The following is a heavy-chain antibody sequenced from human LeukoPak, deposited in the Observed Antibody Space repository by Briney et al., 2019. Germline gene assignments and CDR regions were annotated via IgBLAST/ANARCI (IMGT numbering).Heavy chain of an antibody. V-gene: IGHV3-48*03. CDR2: ISSDGSTK. Sequence: GGSLRLSCAASGFIFSNYEINWVRQAPGKGLEWVSYISSDGSTKHCADSVQGRFTISRDNTKNSLYLQMNSLRAEDTAVYYCVRGLRQWGQGTLVTVSS. CDR3: VRGLRQ. J-gene: IGHJ4*02. D-gene: IGHD4-17*01. CDR1: GFIFSNYE.